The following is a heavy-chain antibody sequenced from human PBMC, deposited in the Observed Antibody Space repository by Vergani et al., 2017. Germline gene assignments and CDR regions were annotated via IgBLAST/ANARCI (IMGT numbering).Heavy chain of an antibody. CDR2: IKEDGSEK. D-gene: IGHD1-7*01. Sequence: EVQLVESGGGLVQPGGSLRLSCVASGFIFSSYWMHWVRQAPGKGLEWVAAIKEDGSEKQDVDSVKGRFTISRDNAEKSVYLQMNSLRGEDTAVYYCARGNSLGSYWGQGTLVTVSS. CDR1: GFIFSSYW. CDR3: ARGNSLGSY. J-gene: IGHJ4*02. V-gene: IGHV3-7*01.